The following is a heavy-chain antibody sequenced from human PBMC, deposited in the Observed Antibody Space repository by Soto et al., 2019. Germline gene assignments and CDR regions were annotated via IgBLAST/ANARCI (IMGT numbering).Heavy chain of an antibody. V-gene: IGHV3-66*01. D-gene: IGHD2-2*01. Sequence: EVQLVESGGGLVQPGGSLRLSCAASGLTVSSNYMSWVRQAPGKGLEWVSVMYSGGSTYYADSVKGRFIISRDNYKNTLYLQMDSLRVEDTAGYYCARDSSVHQPLFYGMDVWGQGTRVTVSS. CDR2: MYSGGST. CDR3: ARDSSVHQPLFYGMDV. CDR1: GLTVSSNY. J-gene: IGHJ6*02.